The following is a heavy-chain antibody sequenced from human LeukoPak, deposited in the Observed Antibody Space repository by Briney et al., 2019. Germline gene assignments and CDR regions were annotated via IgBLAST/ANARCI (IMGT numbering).Heavy chain of an antibody. CDR3: ARDWGVSARPGYMDV. D-gene: IGHD6-6*01. CDR2: IYHSGST. Sequence: SETLSLTCTVSGYSISSDYYWGWIRQPPGKGLEWIGTIYHSGSTYYNPSLKSRVTISVDTSKNQFSLKLSSVTAADTAVYYCARDWGVSARPGYMDVWGKGTTVTVSS. CDR1: GYSISSDYY. J-gene: IGHJ6*03. V-gene: IGHV4-38-2*02.